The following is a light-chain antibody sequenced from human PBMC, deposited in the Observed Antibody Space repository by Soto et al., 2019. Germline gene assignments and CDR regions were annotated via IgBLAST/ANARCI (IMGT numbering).Light chain of an antibody. J-gene: IGLJ1*01. Sequence: QSALTQPASVSDSPGQSITISCTGTSSDVGGYNFVSWYQQHPGKPPKLIIYDVANRPSGVSNRFSGSKSGNTASLIISRLQTEDEADYYCVSYTSSTTYVFGTGTKLTVL. CDR3: VSYTSSTTYV. CDR1: SSDVGGYNF. CDR2: DVA. V-gene: IGLV2-14*03.